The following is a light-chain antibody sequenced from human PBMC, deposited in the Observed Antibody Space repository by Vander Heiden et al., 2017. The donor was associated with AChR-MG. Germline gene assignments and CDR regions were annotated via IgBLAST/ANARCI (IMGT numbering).Light chain of an antibody. CDR1: SSNIGAGYD. CDR2: VNT. Sequence: QSVMTQPPSVSGAPGQRVTISCTGSSSNIGAGYDLHWYQQLPGTAPKLLIYVNTNRPSGVPDRFSGSKSGTSASLAITGLQAEDEADYYCQSYDSSLSAWVFGGGTKLTVL. J-gene: IGLJ3*02. CDR3: QSYDSSLSAWV. V-gene: IGLV1-40*01.